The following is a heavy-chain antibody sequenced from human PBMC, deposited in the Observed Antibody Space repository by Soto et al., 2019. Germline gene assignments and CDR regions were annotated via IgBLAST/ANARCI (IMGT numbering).Heavy chain of an antibody. V-gene: IGHV3-53*04. CDR1: GFTVSSNY. CDR2: IYSGGST. Sequence: EVQLVESGGGLVQPGGSLRLSCAASGFTVSSNYMSWVRQAPGKGLEWVSVIYSGGSTYYADSVKGRFTISRHNSKNTLHLQMNSLRAEDTAVYYCAGRTGSTFYYYYYMDVWGKGTTVTVSS. D-gene: IGHD1-7*01. J-gene: IGHJ6*03. CDR3: AGRTGSTFYYYYYMDV.